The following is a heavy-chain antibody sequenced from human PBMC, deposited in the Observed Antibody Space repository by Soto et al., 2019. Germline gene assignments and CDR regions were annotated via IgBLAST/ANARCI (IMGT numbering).Heavy chain of an antibody. J-gene: IGHJ4*02. D-gene: IGHD3-3*01. V-gene: IGHV1-18*04. CDR1: GYTFTSYG. CDR2: SSAYNGNT. CDR3: ARDESGYAHY. Sequence: ASVKVSCKASGYTFTSYGISWVRQAPGQGLEGMGWSSAYNGNTNYAQKLQGRVTMTTDTSTSTAYMELRSLRSYDTAVYYCARDESGYAHYWGQGTLVTVSS.